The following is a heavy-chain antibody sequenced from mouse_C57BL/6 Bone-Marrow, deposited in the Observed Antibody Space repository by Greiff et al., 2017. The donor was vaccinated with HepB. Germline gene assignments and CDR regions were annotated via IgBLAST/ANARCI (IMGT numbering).Heavy chain of an antibody. D-gene: IGHD2-5*01. Sequence: EVQGVESGGGLVKPGGSLKLSCAASGFTFSSYAMSWVRQTPEKRLEWVATISDGGSYTYYPDNVKGRFTISRDNAKNNLYLQMSHLKSEDTAMYYCANSNYDAWFAYWGQGTLVTVSA. CDR3: ANSNYDAWFAY. CDR2: ISDGGSYT. J-gene: IGHJ3*01. CDR1: GFTFSSYA. V-gene: IGHV5-4*01.